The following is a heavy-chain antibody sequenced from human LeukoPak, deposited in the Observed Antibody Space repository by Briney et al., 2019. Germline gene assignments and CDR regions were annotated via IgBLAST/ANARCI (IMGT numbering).Heavy chain of an antibody. CDR2: IYYSGST. J-gene: IGHJ5*02. V-gene: IGHV4-59*01. D-gene: IGHD2-2*03. CDR1: GGSISSYY. CDR3: ARDVGYCSSTSCYPSYNWFDP. Sequence: SETLSLTCTVSGGSISSYYWSWIRQPPGKGLEWIGYIYYSGSTNYNPSLKSRVTISVDTSKNQFSLKLRSVTAADTAVYYCARDVGYCSSTSCYPSYNWFDPWGQGTLVTVSS.